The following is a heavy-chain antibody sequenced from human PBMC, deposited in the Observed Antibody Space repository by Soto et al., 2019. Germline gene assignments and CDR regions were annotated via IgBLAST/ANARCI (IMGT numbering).Heavy chain of an antibody. CDR2: ISYDGSNK. D-gene: IGHD1-1*01. V-gene: IGHV3-30-3*01. Sequence: PGGSLRLSCAASGFTFSSYAMHWVRQAPGKGLEWVAVISYDGSNKYYADSVKGRFTISRDNSKNTLYLQMNSLRAEDTAVYYCARDFVQAGYYYYYGMDVWGQGTTVTVSS. CDR3: ARDFVQAGYYYYYGMDV. J-gene: IGHJ6*02. CDR1: GFTFSSYA.